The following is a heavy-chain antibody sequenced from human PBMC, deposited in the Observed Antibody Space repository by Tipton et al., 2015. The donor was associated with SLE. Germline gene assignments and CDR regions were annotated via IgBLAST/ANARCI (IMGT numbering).Heavy chain of an antibody. V-gene: IGHV4-61*02. CDR3: ARMYGDARTNWFDL. CDR1: GGSMSSVSDY. D-gene: IGHD4-17*01. J-gene: IGHJ5*02. CDR2: IHTSGST. Sequence: TLSLTCAVSGGSMSSVSDYWSWIRQPAGKGLEWIGRIHTSGSTYSNPSLDSRVTMSVDMSKNQFSLMLTSVTATDTAVYYCARMYGDARTNWFDLWGQGTLVTVSS.